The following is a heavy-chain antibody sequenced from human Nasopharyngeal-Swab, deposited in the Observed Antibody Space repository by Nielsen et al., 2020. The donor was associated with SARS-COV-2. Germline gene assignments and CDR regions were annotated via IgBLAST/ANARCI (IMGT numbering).Heavy chain of an antibody. CDR1: GYSFTSYW. D-gene: IGHD6-13*01. CDR3: ARQPRAGYSSSWYDY. Sequence: GASLKISCKGSGYSFTSYWIGWVRQMHGKGLAWMGILYPGDSDTRYSPSFQGQVTLSADKSISTAYLQWSSLKASDTAMYYCARQPRAGYSSSWYDYWGQGTLVTVSS. CDR2: LYPGDSDT. J-gene: IGHJ4*02. V-gene: IGHV5-51*01.